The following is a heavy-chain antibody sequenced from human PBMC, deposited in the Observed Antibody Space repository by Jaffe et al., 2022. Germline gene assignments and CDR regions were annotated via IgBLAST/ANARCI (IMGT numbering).Heavy chain of an antibody. CDR1: GYTFTSYY. Sequence: QVQLVQSGAEVKKPGASVKVSCKASGYTFTSYYMHWVRQAPGQGLEWMGIINPSGGSTSYAQKFQGRVTMTRDTSTSTVYMELSSLRSEDTAVYYCARDGAYCGGDCIIGRDDAFDIWGQGTMVTVSS. CDR3: ARDGAYCGGDCIIGRDDAFDI. CDR2: INPSGGST. D-gene: IGHD2-21*02. V-gene: IGHV1-46*01. J-gene: IGHJ3*02.